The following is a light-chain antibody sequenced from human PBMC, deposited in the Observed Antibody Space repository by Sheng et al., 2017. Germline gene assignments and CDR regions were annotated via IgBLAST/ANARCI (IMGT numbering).Light chain of an antibody. CDR3: QQYYSTPVT. Sequence: DIQMTQSPSTLPASVGDRVTMTCRASQSINRWLAWYQQKPGGAPKLLIFAASSLQSGVPSRFSGSGSGTDYTLTISSLQPEDFATYYCQQYYSTPVTFGGGTKVEIK. V-gene: IGKV1-5*01. CDR1: QSINRW. J-gene: IGKJ4*01. CDR2: AAS.